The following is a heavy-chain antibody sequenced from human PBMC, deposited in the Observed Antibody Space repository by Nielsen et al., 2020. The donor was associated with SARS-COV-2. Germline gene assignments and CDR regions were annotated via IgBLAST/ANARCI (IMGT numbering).Heavy chain of an antibody. CDR2: ISGSGRDT. D-gene: IGHD3-22*01. CDR1: GFTFSSYA. J-gene: IGHJ4*02. Sequence: GESLKISCAASGFTFSSYAMSWVRQAPGKGLEWVSGISGSGRDTYYADSVKGRFTISRDNSKNTLYLQTNSLRAEDSAIYFCARRTNYDDSSRFYWAFDSWGQGTLVTVSS. V-gene: IGHV3-23*01. CDR3: ARRTNYDDSSRFYWAFDS.